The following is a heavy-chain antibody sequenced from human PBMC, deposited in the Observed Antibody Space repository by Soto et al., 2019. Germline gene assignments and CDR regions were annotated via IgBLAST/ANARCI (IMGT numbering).Heavy chain of an antibody. V-gene: IGHV4-39*07. J-gene: IGHJ4*02. CDR2: IYYSGST. CDR3: ARGTLFDY. CDR1: GGSISSSSYY. Sequence: PSETLSLTCTVSGGSISSSSYYWGWIRQPPGKGLEWIGSIYYSGSTNYNPSLKSRVTISVDTSKNQFSLKLSSVTAADTAVYYCARGTLFDYWGQGTLVTVSS.